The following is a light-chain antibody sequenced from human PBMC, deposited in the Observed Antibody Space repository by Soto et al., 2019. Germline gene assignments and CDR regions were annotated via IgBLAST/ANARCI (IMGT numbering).Light chain of an antibody. CDR1: QGISSY. Sequence: DIQLTQSPSFLSASVGDRVTITCRASQGISSYLAWYQQKPGKAPKLLIYDASTLQSGVPSRFSGSGSGTEFTLTISSLQPEDFATYYFQQLNTYRYSFGQGTKLEIK. CDR2: DAS. J-gene: IGKJ2*01. CDR3: QQLNTYRYS. V-gene: IGKV1-9*01.